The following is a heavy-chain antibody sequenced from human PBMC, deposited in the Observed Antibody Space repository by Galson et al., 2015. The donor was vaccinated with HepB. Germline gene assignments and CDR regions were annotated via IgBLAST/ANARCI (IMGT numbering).Heavy chain of an antibody. D-gene: IGHD3-22*01. J-gene: IGHJ2*01. Sequence: LSLTCTVSGGSISSSSYYWGWIRQPPGKGLEWIGSIYYSGSTYYNPSLKSRVTISVDRSKNQFSLKLSSVTAADTAVYYCARARTESYYDSSGYPTREYGARYFDLWGRGTLVTVSS. CDR2: IYYSGST. CDR1: GGSISSSSYY. CDR3: ARARTESYYDSSGYPTREYGARYFDL. V-gene: IGHV4-39*07.